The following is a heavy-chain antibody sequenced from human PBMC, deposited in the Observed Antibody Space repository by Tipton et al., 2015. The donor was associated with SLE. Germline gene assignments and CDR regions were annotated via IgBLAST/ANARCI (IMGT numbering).Heavy chain of an antibody. D-gene: IGHD6-13*01. V-gene: IGHV4-34*08. CDR2: INHSGST. Sequence: GSLRLSCAASGFTFSSYAMSWVRQAPGKGLEWIGEINHSGSTNYNPSLKSRVTISVDTSKNQFSLKLSSVTAADTAVYYCASRGAAAAPGWYFDLWGRGTLVTVSS. J-gene: IGHJ2*01. CDR3: ASRGAAAAPGWYFDL. CDR1: GFTFSSYA.